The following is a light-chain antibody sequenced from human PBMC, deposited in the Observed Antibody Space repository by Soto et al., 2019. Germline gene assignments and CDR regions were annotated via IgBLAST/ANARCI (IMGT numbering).Light chain of an antibody. Sequence: QSALTQPASVSGSPGQSIIISCTGTSSDVGGYNYVSWYQQHPGKAPKLMIYEDSNRPSGVSDRFSGSKSGKTASLTISGLQAEDEADYYCSSYTSSSTGVFGGGTKLTVL. V-gene: IGLV2-14*01. CDR1: SSDVGGYNY. J-gene: IGLJ3*02. CDR3: SSYTSSSTGV. CDR2: EDS.